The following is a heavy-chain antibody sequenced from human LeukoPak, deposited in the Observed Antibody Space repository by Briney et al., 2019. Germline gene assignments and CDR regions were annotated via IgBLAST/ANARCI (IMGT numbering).Heavy chain of an antibody. J-gene: IGHJ6*02. CDR2: IYSGGAT. CDR1: GFTVSSNY. Sequence: GGSLRLSCAVSGFTVSSNYMSWVRQGPGKGLEWVSVIYSGGATFYADSVKGRFVISRDNSKNTLYLQMNILRAEDRAVYYCAKDQEGFDWLLSGYYYYYGMDVWGQGTTVTVSS. CDR3: AKDQEGFDWLLSGYYYYYGMDV. D-gene: IGHD3-9*01. V-gene: IGHV3-53*01.